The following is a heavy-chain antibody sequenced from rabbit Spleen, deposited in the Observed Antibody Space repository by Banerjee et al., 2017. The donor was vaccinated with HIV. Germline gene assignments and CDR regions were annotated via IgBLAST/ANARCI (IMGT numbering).Heavy chain of an antibody. CDR3: ARGSATMTMVITGYYFNL. J-gene: IGHJ4*01. CDR2: IYAGSTGTI. D-gene: IGHD2-1*01. Sequence: QQLVESGGGLVKPGASLTLTCKASGFSFSGGYDMCWVRPAPGKGLEWIGTIYAGSTGTIDFASWAKGRFTISKTSSTTVTLQMTSLTAADTATYFCARGSATMTMVITGYYFNLWGQGTLVTVS. V-gene: IGHV1S40*01. CDR1: GFSFSGGYD.